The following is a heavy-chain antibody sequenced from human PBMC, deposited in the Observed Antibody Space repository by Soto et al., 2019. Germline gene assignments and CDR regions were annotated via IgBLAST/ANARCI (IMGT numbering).Heavy chain of an antibody. D-gene: IGHD2-21*02. CDR1: GFTFSGYS. V-gene: IGHV3-48*02. CDR3: ARDMDCGGDCSPGVVYYAMDV. CDR2: IVSSSSTT. Sequence: GGSLRLSCAASGFTFSGYSMNWVRQAPGKGLEWVSHIVSSSSTTYYADSVKGRFTISRDNAKNSLYLQMNSPRDEDTAVYYCARDMDCGGDCSPGVVYYAMDVWGQGTTVTVSS. J-gene: IGHJ6*02.